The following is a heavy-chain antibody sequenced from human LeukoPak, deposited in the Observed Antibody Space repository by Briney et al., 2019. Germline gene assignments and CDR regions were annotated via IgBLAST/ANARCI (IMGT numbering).Heavy chain of an antibody. J-gene: IGHJ6*02. CDR2: ISGSGGST. V-gene: IGHV3-23*01. D-gene: IGHD4-17*01. CDR3: AKDRSFYGYGMDV. CDR1: GFTFSNYA. Sequence: PGGSLRLSCAASGFTFSNYAMSWVRRAPGKGLEWVSAISGSGGSTYYADSVKGRFTISRDNSKNTLYLQMNSLRAEDTAVYYCAKDRSFYGYGMDVWGQGTTVTVSS.